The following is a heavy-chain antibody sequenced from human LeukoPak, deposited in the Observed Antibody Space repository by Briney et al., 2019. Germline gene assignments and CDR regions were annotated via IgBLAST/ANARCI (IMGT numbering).Heavy chain of an antibody. D-gene: IGHD3-3*01. CDR3: ARGDHDFWSGYSLYYFDY. CDR2: MSPNSGNT. V-gene: IGHV1-8*01. Sequence: ASVKVSCKASGYTFTSYDINWVRQATGQGIEWLGWMSPNSGNTGYAQKFQGRVTMTSNTSISTAYMELSSLRSEDTAVYYCARGDHDFWSGYSLYYFDYWGQGTLVTVSS. J-gene: IGHJ4*02. CDR1: GYTFTSYD.